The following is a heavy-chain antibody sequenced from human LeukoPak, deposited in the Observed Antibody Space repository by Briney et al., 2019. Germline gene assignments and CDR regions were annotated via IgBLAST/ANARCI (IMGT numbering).Heavy chain of an antibody. Sequence: SETLSLTCAVSGHSISSGYYWGWIRQPPGKGLEWIGSIYHSGSTYYNPSLKSRVTISVDTSKNQFSLKLSSVTAADTAVYYCARAVGDHLDYWGQGTLVTVSS. J-gene: IGHJ4*02. CDR1: GHSISSGYY. V-gene: IGHV4-38-2*01. CDR2: IYHSGST. D-gene: IGHD2-21*01. CDR3: ARAVGDHLDY.